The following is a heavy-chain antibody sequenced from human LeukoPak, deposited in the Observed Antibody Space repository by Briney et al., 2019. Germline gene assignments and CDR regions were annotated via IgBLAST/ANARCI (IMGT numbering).Heavy chain of an antibody. J-gene: IGHJ6*03. CDR2: IKQDGSEK. Sequence: GGSLRLSCAASGFTFSSYWMSWVRQAPGKGLEWVANIKQDGSEKYYADSVKGRFTISRDNAKNSLYLQMNSLRAEDTAVYYCARDDFWSGYPAYYYYYMDVWGKGTTVTVSS. V-gene: IGHV3-7*01. CDR1: GFTFSSYW. CDR3: ARDDFWSGYPAYYYYYMDV. D-gene: IGHD3-3*01.